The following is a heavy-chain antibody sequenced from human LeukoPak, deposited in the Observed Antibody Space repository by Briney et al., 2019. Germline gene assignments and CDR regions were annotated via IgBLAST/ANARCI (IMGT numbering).Heavy chain of an antibody. CDR2: IRPDGSDK. J-gene: IGHJ5*02. V-gene: IGHV3-7*01. CDR1: GFTFSNYW. D-gene: IGHD3-10*01. Sequence: GGSLRLSCAASGFTFSNYWMGWVRQAPAKGLEWVANIRPDGSDKYYVDSVRGRFTISRDNAQNSLYLQMNSLRAEDSGVYYCGRWGVTAGLDPRGPGTLVTVSS. CDR3: GRWGVTAGLDP.